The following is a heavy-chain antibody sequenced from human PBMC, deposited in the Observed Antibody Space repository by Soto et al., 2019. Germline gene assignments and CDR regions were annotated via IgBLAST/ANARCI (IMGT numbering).Heavy chain of an antibody. CDR2: INPNSGGT. J-gene: IGHJ6*02. V-gene: IGHV1-2*04. Sequence: ASVKVSCKASGYTFTGYYMHWVRQAPGQGLEWMGWINPNSGGTNYAQKFQGWVTMTRDTSISTAYMELSRLRSDDTAVYYCARDAXSVVPAATYGMDVWGQGTTVTVSS. CDR1: GYTFTGYY. CDR3: ARDAXSVVPAATYGMDV. D-gene: IGHD2-2*01.